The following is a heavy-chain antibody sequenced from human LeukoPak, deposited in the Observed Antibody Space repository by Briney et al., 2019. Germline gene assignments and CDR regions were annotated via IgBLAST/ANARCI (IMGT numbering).Heavy chain of an antibody. J-gene: IGHJ4*02. V-gene: IGHV3-74*01. CDR1: GFTFSSYG. D-gene: IGHD2-21*01. Sequence: PGGSLRLSCAASGFTFSSYGMHWVRQAPGKGLVWVARIKNDGSGIIYADSVEGRFTISRDNSRNTLYLQMNSLRAEDTAVYYCARERGVSHPFDYWGQGTLVTVSS. CDR3: ARERGVSHPFDY. CDR2: IKNDGSGI.